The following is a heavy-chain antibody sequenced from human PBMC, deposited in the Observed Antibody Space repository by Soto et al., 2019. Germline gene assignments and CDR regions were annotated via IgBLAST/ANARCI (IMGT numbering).Heavy chain of an antibody. V-gene: IGHV3-23*01. D-gene: IGHD1-26*01. CDR2: ISDSGGST. Sequence: GESLRLSCAASGFTFSSYAMSWVRQAPGKGLEWVSAISDSGGSTYYADSVRGRFSISRDNSKNTLHLQMNSLRAEDTALYYCAKAGPNSQGRNYFDYWGQGTLVTVSS. J-gene: IGHJ4*02. CDR3: AKAGPNSQGRNYFDY. CDR1: GFTFSSYA.